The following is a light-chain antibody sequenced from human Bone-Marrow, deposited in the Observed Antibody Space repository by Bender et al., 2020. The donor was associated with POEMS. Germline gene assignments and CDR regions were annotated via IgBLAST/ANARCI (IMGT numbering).Light chain of an antibody. CDR1: TTDVGSYNL. Sequence: QSALTQPPSASGSPGQSITISCIGTTTDVGSYNLVTWYQLNPGKAPKLIILDVNKRPSGLSDRFSGSKSGNTASLTIPGLQADDEADYYCAAYTGTTVVFGGGTKLTVL. V-gene: IGLV2-14*02. J-gene: IGLJ2*01. CDR3: AAYTGTTVV. CDR2: DVN.